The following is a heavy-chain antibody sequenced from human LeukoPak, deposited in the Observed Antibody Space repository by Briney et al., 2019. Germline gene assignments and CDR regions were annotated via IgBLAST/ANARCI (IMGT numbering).Heavy chain of an antibody. D-gene: IGHD6-13*01. CDR2: ISGSGGST. CDR1: GFTFSSYS. Sequence: GGSLRLSCAASGFTFSSYSMNWVRQAPGKGLEWVSAISGSGGSTYYADSVKGRFTISRDNSKNTLYLQMNSLRAEDTAVYYCAKGVAAAGIFDYWGQGTLVTVSS. J-gene: IGHJ4*02. V-gene: IGHV3-23*01. CDR3: AKGVAAAGIFDY.